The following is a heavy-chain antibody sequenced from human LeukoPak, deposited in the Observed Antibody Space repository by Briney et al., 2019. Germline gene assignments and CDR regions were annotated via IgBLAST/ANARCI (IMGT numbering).Heavy chain of an antibody. Sequence: SETLSLTCTVSGGSISSGDYYWSWIRQPPGKGLEWIGYIYYSGSTYYNPSFKSRVTISVDTSKNQFSLKLSSVTAADTAVYYCASSVVVVPAAIRWVYWGQGTLVTVSS. CDR2: IYYSGST. CDR3: ASSVVVVPAAIRWVY. D-gene: IGHD2-2*02. J-gene: IGHJ4*02. CDR1: GGSISSGDYY. V-gene: IGHV4-30-4*08.